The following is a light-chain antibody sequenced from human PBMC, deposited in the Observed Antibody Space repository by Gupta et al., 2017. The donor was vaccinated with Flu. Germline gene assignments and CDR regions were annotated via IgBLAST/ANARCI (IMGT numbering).Light chain of an antibody. CDR1: DWPTHY. CDR2: KDT. V-gene: IGLV3-25*02. CDR3: QSADRTGSSWV. Sequence: SHALTQPPSASVSPGPTATITSSGDDWPTHYVFGYQQRPGRAPVSLIYKDTERPSGIPERFSGSNSVKTVTLTITGVQAEDEADYYCQSADRTGSSWVFGGGTKLTVL. J-gene: IGLJ3*02.